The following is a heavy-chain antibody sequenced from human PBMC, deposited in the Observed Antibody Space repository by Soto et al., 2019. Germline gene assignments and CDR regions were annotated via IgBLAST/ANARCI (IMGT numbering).Heavy chain of an antibody. CDR1: GFSLSTTGVG. D-gene: IGHD3-9*01. CDR2: IFWDDDK. Sequence: QITLKESGPTLVKPTQTLTLTCTFSGFSLSTTGVGVGWIHQPPGKALEWLALIFWDDDKRYSPSLKSRLTITKDTSKTQVVLTMTNMDPVDTATYYCASSTGYRIFDCWGQGTLVAVSS. CDR3: ASSTGYRIFDC. V-gene: IGHV2-5*02. J-gene: IGHJ4*02.